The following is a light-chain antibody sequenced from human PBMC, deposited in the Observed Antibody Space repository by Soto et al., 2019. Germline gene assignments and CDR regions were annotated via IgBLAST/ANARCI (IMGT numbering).Light chain of an antibody. CDR3: GSYTGTIYV. Sequence: QSVLTQPASVSGSPGQSITISCTGTSGDVGVYKFVSWYQQHPGKAPKLIIYEVSNRPSGVSSRFSGSMSGNTASLTISGLNAEDGADSHCGSYTGTIYVFGTGTKVTV. CDR2: EVS. J-gene: IGLJ1*01. V-gene: IGLV2-14*01. CDR1: SGDVGVYKF.